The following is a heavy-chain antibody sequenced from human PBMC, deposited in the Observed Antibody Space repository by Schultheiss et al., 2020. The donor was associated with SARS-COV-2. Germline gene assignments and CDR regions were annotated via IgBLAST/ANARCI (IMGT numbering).Heavy chain of an antibody. Sequence: ASVKVSCKASGYTFSGYYIHWVRQAPGQGLEWMGWTNPKRGATYYAQKFQGRVTMNSDTSITTTYMELSSLRSEDTAVYYCATRYVLRFLEWLPFDYWGQGTLVTVSS. V-gene: IGHV1-2*02. CDR2: TNPKRGAT. D-gene: IGHD3-3*01. CDR3: ATRYVLRFLEWLPFDY. CDR1: GYTFSGYY. J-gene: IGHJ4*02.